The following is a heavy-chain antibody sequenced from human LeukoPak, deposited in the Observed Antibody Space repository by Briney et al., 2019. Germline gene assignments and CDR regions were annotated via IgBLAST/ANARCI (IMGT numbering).Heavy chain of an antibody. D-gene: IGHD6-13*01. CDR2: IYYSGST. CDR1: GGSISSGDYY. Sequence: SETLSLTCTVSGGSISSGDYYWSWIRQPPGKGLEWIGYIYYSGSTYYNPSLKSRVTISVDTSKNQFSLKLSSVTAADTAVYYCARDSSSWDSDAFDIWGQGTMVTVSS. V-gene: IGHV4-30-4*01. CDR3: ARDSSSWDSDAFDI. J-gene: IGHJ3*02.